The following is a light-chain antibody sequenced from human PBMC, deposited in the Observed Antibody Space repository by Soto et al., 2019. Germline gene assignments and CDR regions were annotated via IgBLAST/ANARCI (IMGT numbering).Light chain of an antibody. CDR2: AAS. J-gene: IGKJ3*01. V-gene: IGKV1-8*01. CDR1: QGISSY. CDR3: QQYYSYPPA. Sequence: RMSQSPSYLSAYTGDRVTITCRASQGISSYLAWYQQKPGKAPKLLIYAASTLQSGVPSRFSGSGSGTDFTLTISCPQSEDFATYYCQQYYSYPPAFGPGTKVDIK.